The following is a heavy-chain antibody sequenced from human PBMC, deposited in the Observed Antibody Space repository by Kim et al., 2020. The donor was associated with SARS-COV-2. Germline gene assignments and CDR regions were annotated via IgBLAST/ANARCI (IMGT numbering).Heavy chain of an antibody. Sequence: GGSLRLSCAASGFTFSSYGMHWVRQAPGKGLEWVAVISYDGSNKYYADSVKGRFTISRDNSKNTLYLQMNSLRAEDTAVYYCARDVGESYYYYGMDVWGQGTTVTVSS. CDR3: ARDVGESYYYYGMDV. V-gene: IGHV3-33*05. CDR1: GFTFSSYG. J-gene: IGHJ6*02. D-gene: IGHD2-21*01. CDR2: ISYDGSNK.